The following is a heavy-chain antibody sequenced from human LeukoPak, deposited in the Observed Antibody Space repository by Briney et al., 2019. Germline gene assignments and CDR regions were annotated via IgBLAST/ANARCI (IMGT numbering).Heavy chain of an antibody. CDR2: MYYSGST. D-gene: IGHD6-6*01. V-gene: IGHV4-30-4*08. Sequence: SWIRQPPGKGLEWIGYMYYSGSTYYNPSLKSRVTISVDTSKNQFSLKLSSVTAADTAVYYCARLAYSTSNVDYWGQGTLVTVSS. CDR3: ARLAYSTSNVDY. J-gene: IGHJ4*02.